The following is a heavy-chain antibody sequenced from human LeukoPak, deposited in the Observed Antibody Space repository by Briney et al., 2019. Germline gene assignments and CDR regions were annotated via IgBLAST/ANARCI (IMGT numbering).Heavy chain of an antibody. D-gene: IGHD6-13*01. V-gene: IGHV3-30*14. J-gene: IGHJ4*02. CDR3: ARDGEAAAGTEGSFDY. Sequence: GGSLRLSCAASGFTFSSYAMHWVRQAPGKGLEWVAVISYDGSNKYYADSVKGRFTISRDNSKNTLYLQMNSLRAEDTAVYYCARDGEAAAGTEGSFDYWGQGTLVTVSS. CDR1: GFTFSSYA. CDR2: ISYDGSNK.